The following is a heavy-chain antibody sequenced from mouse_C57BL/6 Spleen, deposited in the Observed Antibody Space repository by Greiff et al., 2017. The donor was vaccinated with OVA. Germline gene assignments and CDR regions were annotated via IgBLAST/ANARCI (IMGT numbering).Heavy chain of an antibody. V-gene: IGHV1-82*01. J-gene: IGHJ2*01. CDR3: ARSSSNYGYYFDY. D-gene: IGHD1-2*01. CDR2: IYPGDGDT. CDR1: GYAFSSSW. Sequence: VQLQQSGPELVKPGASVKISCKASGYAFSSSWLNWVKQRPGKGLEWIGRIYPGDGDTNYNGKFKGKATLTADKSSSTAYMQLSSLTSEDSAVYFCARSSSNYGYYFDYWGQGTTLTVSS.